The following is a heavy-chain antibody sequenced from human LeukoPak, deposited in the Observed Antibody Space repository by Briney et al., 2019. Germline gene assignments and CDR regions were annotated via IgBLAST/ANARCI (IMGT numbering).Heavy chain of an antibody. V-gene: IGHV4-34*01. CDR2: INNSGST. D-gene: IGHD3-16*01. CDR1: GASFSDSY. J-gene: IGHJ4*02. Sequence: SETLSLTCAVYGASFSDSYWSWIRQSPDKGQERIGEINNSGSTSYNPSLNSRVIMSVDRSKNQFSLRLTSVTAADTAVYYCARGRYGPRLGNWGQGTLVTVSS. CDR3: ARGRYGPRLGN.